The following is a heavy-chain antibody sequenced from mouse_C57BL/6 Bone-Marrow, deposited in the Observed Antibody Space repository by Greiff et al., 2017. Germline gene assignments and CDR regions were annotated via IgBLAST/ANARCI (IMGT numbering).Heavy chain of an antibody. D-gene: IGHD1-1*01. CDR2: INYDGSST. CDR1: GFTFSDYY. J-gene: IGHJ2*01. CDR3: ARRDYGSSYFDY. V-gene: IGHV5-16*01. Sequence: EVKLMESEGGLVQPGSSMKLSCTASGFTFSDYYMAWVRQVPEKGLEWVANINYDGSSTYYLDSLKSRFIISRDNAKNILYLQMSSLKSEDTATYYCARRDYGSSYFDYWGQGTTLTVSS.